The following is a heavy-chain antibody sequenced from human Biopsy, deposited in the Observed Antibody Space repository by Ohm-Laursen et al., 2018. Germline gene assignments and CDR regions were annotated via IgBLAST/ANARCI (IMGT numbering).Heavy chain of an antibody. V-gene: IGHV4-34*08. CDR1: GRTFSDYR. CDR3: GNEVYGRDY. J-gene: IGHJ4*02. CDR2: INQSGST. D-gene: IGHD4-17*01. Sequence: PSDTLSLTCVVFGRTFSDYRWTWIRQPPGKGLEWIGQINQSGSTNYNPSLKSRVTISADASKYEFSLRLTSVTAADTAVYFCGNEVYGRDYWGLGARVTVSS.